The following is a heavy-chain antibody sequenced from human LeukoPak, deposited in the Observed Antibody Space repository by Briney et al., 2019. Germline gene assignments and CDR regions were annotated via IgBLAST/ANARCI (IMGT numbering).Heavy chain of an antibody. CDR1: GGSISSSSHY. D-gene: IGHD1-7*01. CDR2: IYKTGST. CDR3: ARLTGTYYYYYMDV. V-gene: IGHV4-39*07. Sequence: SETLSLTCTASGGSISSSSHYWGWIRQPPGKGLEWIASIYKTGSTFYNPSLKSRVTISVDTSKNQFSLKLSSVTAADTAVYYCARLTGTYYYYYMDVWGKGTTVTVSS. J-gene: IGHJ6*03.